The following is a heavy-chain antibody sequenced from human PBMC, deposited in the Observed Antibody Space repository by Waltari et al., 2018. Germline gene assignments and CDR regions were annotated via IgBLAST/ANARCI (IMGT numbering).Heavy chain of an antibody. Sequence: EVQLLESGGGLVQPGGSLRLSCAASGFNFSTYVMNWVRQAPGKGLEWVSSISDAGGIINYADSVKGRFTISRDNAKNTLYLQMNNLRAEDTAVYYCARGSGVDYWGQGTLVTISS. CDR3: ARGSGVDY. V-gene: IGHV3-23*01. CDR1: GFNFSTYV. J-gene: IGHJ4*02. CDR2: ISDAGGII. D-gene: IGHD7-27*01.